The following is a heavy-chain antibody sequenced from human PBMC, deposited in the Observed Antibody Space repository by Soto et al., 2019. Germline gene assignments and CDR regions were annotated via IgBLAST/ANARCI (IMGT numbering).Heavy chain of an antibody. CDR3: ARYSGKYQGPIDY. CDR1: GFTFSHYG. CDR2: ISYDGSNK. D-gene: IGHD1-26*01. V-gene: IGHV3-30*03. J-gene: IGHJ4*02. Sequence: QVQLVESGGSVVQPGWSLRLSCAASGFTFSHYGIHWVRKAPGKGLEWLAVISYDGSNKHYADSVKGRFTVSRDNSKNTLYLQMNSLRAEDTAVYFCARYSGKYQGPIDYWGQGTLVTVSS.